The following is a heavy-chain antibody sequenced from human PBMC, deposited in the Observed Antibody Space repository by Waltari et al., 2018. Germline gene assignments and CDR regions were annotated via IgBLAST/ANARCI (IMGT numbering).Heavy chain of an antibody. J-gene: IGHJ6*02. CDR1: GFTFSDYY. V-gene: IGHV3-72*01. CDR2: SRNIINSYTI. Sequence: EVQLVESGGGLVQPGGSLRLSCAASGFTFSDYYIDWVRQAPGKGLDWVGRSRNIINSYTIEYAASVKGRFTISRDVSKSSLYLQMNSLKTEDTAVYYCARVDVEVGRPPTKMDIWGQGTTVTVSS. CDR3: ARVDVEVGRPPTKMDI. D-gene: IGHD1-26*01.